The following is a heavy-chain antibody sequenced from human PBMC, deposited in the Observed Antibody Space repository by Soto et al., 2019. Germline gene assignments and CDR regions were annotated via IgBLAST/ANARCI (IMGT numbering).Heavy chain of an antibody. CDR3: ARDGTVGYCSSTSCYAMDY. CDR2: ISSSSSTI. V-gene: IGHV3-48*01. CDR1: GFTFSSYS. J-gene: IGHJ4*02. D-gene: IGHD2-2*01. Sequence: GGSLRLSCAASGFTFSSYSMNWVRQAPGKGLEWVSYISSSSSTIYYADSVKGRFTISRDNAKNSLYLQMNSLRAEDTAVYYCARDGTVGYCSSTSCYAMDYWGQGTLVTVSS.